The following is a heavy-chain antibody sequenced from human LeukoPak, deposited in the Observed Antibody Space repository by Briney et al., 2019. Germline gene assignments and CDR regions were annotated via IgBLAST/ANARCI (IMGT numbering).Heavy chain of an antibody. D-gene: IGHD2-2*01. CDR2: INPNSGGT. Sequence: ASVRVSCKASGYTFTGYYMHWVRQAPGQGLEWMGWINPNSGGTNYAQKFQGRVTMTRDTSISTAYMDLSRLRSDDTAVYYCARGMGVLVPAATWFDPWGQGTLVTVSS. V-gene: IGHV1-2*02. CDR1: GYTFTGYY. CDR3: ARGMGVLVPAATWFDP. J-gene: IGHJ5*02.